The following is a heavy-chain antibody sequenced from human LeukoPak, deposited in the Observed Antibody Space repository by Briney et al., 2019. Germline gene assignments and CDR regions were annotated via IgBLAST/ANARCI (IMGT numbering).Heavy chain of an antibody. CDR2: INPNSGGT. V-gene: IGHV1-2*02. CDR1: GYTFTGYH. J-gene: IGHJ4*02. Sequence: ASVKVSCKASGYTFTGYHMHWVRQAPGQGLEWMGWINPNSGGTNYAQKFQGRVTMTRDTSISTAYMELSRLRSDDTAVYYCARVRDRITMVRGVIMLDYWGQGTLVTVSS. D-gene: IGHD3-10*01. CDR3: ARVRDRITMVRGVIMLDY.